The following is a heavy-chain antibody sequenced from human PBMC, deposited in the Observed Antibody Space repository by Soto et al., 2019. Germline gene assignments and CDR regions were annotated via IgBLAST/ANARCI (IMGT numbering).Heavy chain of an antibody. J-gene: IGHJ5*02. D-gene: IGHD2-15*01. CDR3: ARHTPRRLTVVTPMFDP. CDR1: GGSISSSSYY. V-gene: IGHV4-39*01. Sequence: QLQLQESGPGLVKPSETLSLTCTVSGGSISSSSYYWGWIRQPPGKGLEWIGSIYYSGSTYYNPSLKSRVTISVDTSKNQFSLKLSSVTAADTAVYYCARHTPRRLTVVTPMFDPWGQGTLVTVSS. CDR2: IYYSGST.